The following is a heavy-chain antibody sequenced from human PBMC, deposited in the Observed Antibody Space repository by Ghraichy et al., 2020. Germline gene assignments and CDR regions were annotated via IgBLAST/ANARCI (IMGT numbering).Heavy chain of an antibody. D-gene: IGHD4-11*01. V-gene: IGHV1-24*01. CDR1: GYTLTELS. J-gene: IGHJ4*02. CDR2: FDPEDGET. CDR3: ATDLAIFGNTVTTDY. Sequence: ASVKVSCKVSGYTLTELSMHWVRQAPGKGLEWMGGFDPEDGETIYAQKFQGRVTMTEDTSTDTAYMELSSLRSEDTAVYYCATDLAIFGNTVTTDYWGQGTLVTVS.